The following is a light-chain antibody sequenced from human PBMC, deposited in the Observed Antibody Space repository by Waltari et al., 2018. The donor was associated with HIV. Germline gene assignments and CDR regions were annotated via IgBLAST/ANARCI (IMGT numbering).Light chain of an antibody. Sequence: QSALTQPASVSGSPGQSITISCTGTSSDVGGYNYVSWYQQHPGKAPKLMVYDVSKRPSGVSNRFSGSKAGNTASLTICGLQAEDEADYYCCSYAGSSTVFGGGTKLTVL. V-gene: IGLV2-23*02. CDR2: DVS. CDR1: SSDVGGYNY. J-gene: IGLJ2*01. CDR3: CSYAGSSTV.